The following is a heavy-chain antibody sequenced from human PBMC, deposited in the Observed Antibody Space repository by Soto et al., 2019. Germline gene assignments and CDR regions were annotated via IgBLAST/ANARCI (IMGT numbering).Heavy chain of an antibody. Sequence: QITLKESGPTLVKPTQTLTLTCSFSGFSLSSVGVGVGWIRQPPGKALEWLALIYWDDDKRYSPSLKSRLTITTDTSKNQVVLTMTNSDPVDTATYYCAHTLDWGEGRFDYWGQGTLVTVSS. CDR1: GFSLSSVGVG. D-gene: IGHD7-27*01. V-gene: IGHV2-5*02. CDR2: IYWDDDK. CDR3: AHTLDWGEGRFDY. J-gene: IGHJ4*02.